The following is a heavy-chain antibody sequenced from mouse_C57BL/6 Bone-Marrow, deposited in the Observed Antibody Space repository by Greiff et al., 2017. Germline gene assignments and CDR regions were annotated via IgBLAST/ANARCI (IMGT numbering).Heavy chain of an antibody. V-gene: IGHV14-2*01. CDR2: IDPEAGET. CDR3: TRSLSYYGTNY. Sequence: VQLQQSGAELVKPGASVKLSCTASGFNIKDYYIHWVKQRPEQGLEWIGRIDPEAGETKYAPKFQDKATITADTSSNQAYLQLSGLTSEDTAVYYCTRSLSYYGTNYGGRGTALTVTA. J-gene: IGHJ2*01. D-gene: IGHD1-1*01. CDR1: GFNIKDYY.